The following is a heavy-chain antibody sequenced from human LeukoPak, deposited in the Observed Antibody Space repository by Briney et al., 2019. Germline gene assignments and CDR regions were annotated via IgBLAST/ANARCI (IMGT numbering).Heavy chain of an antibody. CDR1: GFTFSSYW. CDR2: IKSDGSTT. Sequence: GGSLRLSCAASGFTFSSYWMHWVRQAPGKGLVWVSRIKSDGSTTTYADSVKGRFTISRDNSKNTLYLQMNSLRVEDTAVYYCARDGPLHTSHCPDYWGQGTLVTVSS. J-gene: IGHJ4*02. D-gene: IGHD2-2*01. V-gene: IGHV3-74*01. CDR3: ARDGPLHTSHCPDY.